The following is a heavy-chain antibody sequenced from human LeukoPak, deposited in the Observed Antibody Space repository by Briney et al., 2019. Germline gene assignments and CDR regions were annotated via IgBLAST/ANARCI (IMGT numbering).Heavy chain of an antibody. D-gene: IGHD6-13*01. CDR1: GFTFSSYA. V-gene: IGHV3-30-3*01. CDR3: AKDRPGIAAALLGN. Sequence: GGSLRLSCAASGFTFSSYAMHWVRQAPGKGLEWVAVISYDGSNKYYADSVKGRFTISRDNSKNTLYLQMNSLRAEDTAIYYCAKDRPGIAAALLGNWGQGTLVTVSS. J-gene: IGHJ4*02. CDR2: ISYDGSNK.